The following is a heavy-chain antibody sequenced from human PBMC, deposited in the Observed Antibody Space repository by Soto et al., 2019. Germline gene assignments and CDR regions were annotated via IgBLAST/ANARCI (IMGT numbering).Heavy chain of an antibody. J-gene: IGHJ4*02. V-gene: IGHV2-5*01. D-gene: IGHD6-13*01. CDR1: GFSLITSEVG. Sequence: QITLKESGPTLVKPTQTLTLTCTFSGFSLITSEVGVGWIRQPLGKAMAWPALIYWNADKCYSPSLNGRLTITKDTSKNQVVLTSTNMDPVDTATYYCAHTIADHALRYYFAYWGQGTLVTVSS. CDR2: IYWNADK. CDR3: AHTIADHALRYYFAY.